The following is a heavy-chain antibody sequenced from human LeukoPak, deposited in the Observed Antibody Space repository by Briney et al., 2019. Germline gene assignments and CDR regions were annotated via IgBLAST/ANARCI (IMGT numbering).Heavy chain of an antibody. CDR1: GFTFSDYY. J-gene: IGHJ4*02. CDR3: ARVAFSYGYYDF. CDR2: ISSSGSSI. Sequence: GGSLRLSCAASGFTFSDYYMSWIRQAPGKGLEWVSYISSSGSSIYYADSMKGRFTISRDNAKNSPYLQMNSLRAEDTAVYYCARVAFSYGYYDFWGQGTLVTVSS. D-gene: IGHD5-18*01. V-gene: IGHV3-11*01.